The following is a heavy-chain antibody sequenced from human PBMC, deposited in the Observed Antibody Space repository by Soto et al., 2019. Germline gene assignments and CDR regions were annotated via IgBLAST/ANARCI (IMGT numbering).Heavy chain of an antibody. CDR3: AREGAHYAPFDL. CDR2: INVGNGNT. D-gene: IGHD3-16*01. J-gene: IGHJ4*02. V-gene: IGHV1-3*01. CDR1: GYTFTDFA. Sequence: QAQLVQSGAEAKQPGASERVSCKASGYTFTDFALNWVRQAPGQGLEWMGWINVGNGNTGYSRKFQGRVTHDRDMSATTAYLDVTSLTSEDTDIYDCAREGAHYAPFDLWGQVTLGTVSS.